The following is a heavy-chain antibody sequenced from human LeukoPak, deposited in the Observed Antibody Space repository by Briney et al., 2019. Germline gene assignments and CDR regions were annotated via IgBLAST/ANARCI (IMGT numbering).Heavy chain of an antibody. CDR2: FNPEDVET. D-gene: IGHD4-17*01. J-gene: IGHJ4*02. V-gene: IGHV1-24*01. Sequence: ASVKVSCKVSGYTLIEISMHWVRQAPGQGLEWMGGFNPEDVETIYARSFQGRLTVTEDTSTDTAYMELSSLRAEDTAMYYCATEIVGYGDVHYFDSWGQGTLVTVSS. CDR3: ATEIVGYGDVHYFDS. CDR1: GYTLIEIS.